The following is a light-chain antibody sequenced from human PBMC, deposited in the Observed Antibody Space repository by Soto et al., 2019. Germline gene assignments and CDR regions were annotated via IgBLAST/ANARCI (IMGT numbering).Light chain of an antibody. J-gene: IGKJ2*01. CDR2: KAS. Sequence: DIQMTQSPSTLFASVGDRVTITCRASQSISSWLAWYQQKPGKAPNLLIYKASSLESGVPSRFSGSGSGTECSLTISSLQPDDFATYYCQQYNSYSPYTFGQGTKLEIK. CDR1: QSISSW. CDR3: QQYNSYSPYT. V-gene: IGKV1-5*03.